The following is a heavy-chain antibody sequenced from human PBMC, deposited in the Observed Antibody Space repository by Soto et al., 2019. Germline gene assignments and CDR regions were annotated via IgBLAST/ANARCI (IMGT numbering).Heavy chain of an antibody. V-gene: IGHV4-30-2*01. CDR3: ARGRGDYVGLDY. Sequence: SETLSLTCAVSGGSISSGGYSWSWIRQPPGKGLEWIGYIYHSGSTYYNPSLKSRVTISVDRSKNQFSLKLSSVTAADTAVYYCARGRGDYVGLDYWGQGTLVTV. J-gene: IGHJ4*02. CDR1: GGSISSGGYS. CDR2: IYHSGST. D-gene: IGHD4-17*01.